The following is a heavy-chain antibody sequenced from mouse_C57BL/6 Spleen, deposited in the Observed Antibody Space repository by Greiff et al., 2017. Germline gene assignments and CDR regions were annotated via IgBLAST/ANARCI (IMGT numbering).Heavy chain of an antibody. V-gene: IGHV1-69*01. CDR1: GYTFTSYW. Sequence: QVQLKQPGAELVMPGASVKLSCKASGYTFTSYWMHWVKQRPGQGLEWIGEIDPSDSYTNYNQKFKGKSTLTVDKSSSTAYMQLSSLTSEDSAVYYCARRGQALDYWGQGTTLTVSS. D-gene: IGHD3-2*02. CDR2: IDPSDSYT. J-gene: IGHJ2*01. CDR3: ARRGQALDY.